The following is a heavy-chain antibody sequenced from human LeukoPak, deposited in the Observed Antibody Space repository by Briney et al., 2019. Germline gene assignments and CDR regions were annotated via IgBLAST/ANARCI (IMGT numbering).Heavy chain of an antibody. CDR3: ALRWDSSGYYYDY. CDR2: INHSGST. Sequence: PSETLSLTCAVYGGSFSGYYWSWIRQPPGKGLEWIGEINHSGSTNYNPSLKSRVTISVDTSKNQFSLKLSSVTAADTAVYYCALRWDSSGYYYDYWGQGTLVTVSS. V-gene: IGHV4-34*01. CDR1: GGSFSGYY. D-gene: IGHD3-22*01. J-gene: IGHJ4*02.